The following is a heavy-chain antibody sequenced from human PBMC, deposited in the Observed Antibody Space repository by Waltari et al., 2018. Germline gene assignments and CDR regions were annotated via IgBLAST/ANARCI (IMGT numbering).Heavy chain of an antibody. CDR2: VHGSGRT. CDR1: GDSMRSTYW. CDR3: ARDRGRGLYLDT. V-gene: IGHV4-4*02. J-gene: IGHJ4*02. D-gene: IGHD2-15*01. Sequence: QLQQSGPGLVKPSGTLSLISAASGDSMRSTYWWSWVRQSPGRGLEWIGQVHGSGRTNYNPSFAGRVTMSLDTSAYHFALKLTSATAADTALYFCARDRGRGLYLDTWGQGTLVTVSP.